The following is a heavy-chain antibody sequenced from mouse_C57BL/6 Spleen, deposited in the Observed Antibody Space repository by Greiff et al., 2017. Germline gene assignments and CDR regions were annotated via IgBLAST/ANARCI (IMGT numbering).Heavy chain of an antibody. D-gene: IGHD1-1*02. J-gene: IGHJ2*01. CDR1: GFNIKDDY. V-gene: IGHV14-4*01. CDR3: TTYGLFDY. Sequence: VQLQQSGAELVRPGASVKLSCTASGFNIKDDYMHWVKQRPEQGLEWIGWIDPENGDTEYASKFQGKATITADTSSNTSYLQLSSLTSEDTAAYYCTTYGLFDYWGQGTTLTVSS. CDR2: IDPENGDT.